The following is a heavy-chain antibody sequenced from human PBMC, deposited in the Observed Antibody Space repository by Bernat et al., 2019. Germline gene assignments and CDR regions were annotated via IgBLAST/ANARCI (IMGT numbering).Heavy chain of an antibody. CDR2: INHSGST. D-gene: IGHD3-16*01. V-gene: IGHV4-34*01. CDR3: ARWGIWYEYYYYYMDV. CDR1: GGSFSGYY. J-gene: IGHJ6*03. Sequence: QVQLQQWGAGLLKPSETLSLTCAVYGGSFSGYYWSWIRQPPGKGLEWIGEINHSGSTNYNPSLKSRVTISVDTSKNQFSLKLSSVTAADTAVYYCARWGIWYEYYYYYMDVWGKGTTVTVSS.